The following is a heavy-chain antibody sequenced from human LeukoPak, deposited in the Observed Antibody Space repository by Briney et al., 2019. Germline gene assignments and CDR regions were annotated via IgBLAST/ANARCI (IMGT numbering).Heavy chain of an antibody. CDR1: GFTFRSYA. CDR3: ARDGFGTGSN. D-gene: IGHD3-16*01. CDR2: IKQDGSEK. V-gene: IGHV3-7*03. Sequence: GSLRLSCAVSGFTFRSYAMHWVRQAPGKGLEWVANIKQDGSEKNYVDSVKGRFIISRDNAKNSLYLQMNTLRADDTAVYYCARDGFGTGSNWGQGTLVTVSS. J-gene: IGHJ4*02.